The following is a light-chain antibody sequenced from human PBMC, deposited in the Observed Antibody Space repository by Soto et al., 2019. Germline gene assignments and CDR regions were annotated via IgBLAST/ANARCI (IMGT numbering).Light chain of an antibody. J-gene: IGLJ2*01. CDR2: DDN. Sequence: QSVLTQPPSVSAAPGQKVTISCSGSSSYIGSNYVSWYQQLPGTAPKLLIYDDNKRPSGIPDRFSGSKSGTSATLGITGLQTGDEADYYCGTWDSSLSAGVFGGGTQLTVL. CDR3: GTWDSSLSAGV. V-gene: IGLV1-51*01. CDR1: SSYIGSNY.